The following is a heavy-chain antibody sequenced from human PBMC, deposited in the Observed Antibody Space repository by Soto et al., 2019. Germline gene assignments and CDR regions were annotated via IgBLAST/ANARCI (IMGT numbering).Heavy chain of an antibody. CDR1: GGSISSGGYY. J-gene: IGHJ4*02. Sequence: QVQLQESGPGLVKPSQTLSLTCTVSGGSISSGGYYWSWIRQHPGKGLEWIGYIYYSGSTSYHPSLKSRVTTSVDASKNQFSLKLSSVTAADTAVYYCARRYGGNFDYWGQGTLVTVSS. CDR3: ARRYGGNFDY. V-gene: IGHV4-31*03. CDR2: IYYSGST. D-gene: IGHD2-15*01.